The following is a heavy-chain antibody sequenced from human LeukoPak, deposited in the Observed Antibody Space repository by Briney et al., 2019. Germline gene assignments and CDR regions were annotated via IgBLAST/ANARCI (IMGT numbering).Heavy chain of an antibody. V-gene: IGHV4-31*03. CDR2: IWNSGST. CDR3: VRDVSSMFPNWFDP. Sequence: PSQTLSLTCSVSGDSISSRTYYWTWTHQHPEKGLEWIGYIWNSGSTNYNPALKSRVTISVDTSKNQFSLKLTSVTAADTAIYYCVRDVSSMFPNWFDPWGQGILVIVSS. CDR1: GDSISSRTYY. J-gene: IGHJ5*02. D-gene: IGHD6-6*01.